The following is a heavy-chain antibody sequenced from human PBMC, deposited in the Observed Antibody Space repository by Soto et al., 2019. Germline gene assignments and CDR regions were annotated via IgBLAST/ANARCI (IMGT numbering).Heavy chain of an antibody. CDR2: ISSNGVGT. D-gene: IGHD3-3*01. CDR1: GCNLSGYA. J-gene: IGHJ6*03. CDR3: AKGARPEFLYKDV. Sequence: RGSLRLSGAASGCNLSGYAMDWVRQAQGKGLEYVSGISSNGVGTYYANSVQGRFTISRDNSKNTVYLQMGSLRPEDMAVYYCAKGARPEFLYKDVWGKGTTVTVSS. V-gene: IGHV3-64*01.